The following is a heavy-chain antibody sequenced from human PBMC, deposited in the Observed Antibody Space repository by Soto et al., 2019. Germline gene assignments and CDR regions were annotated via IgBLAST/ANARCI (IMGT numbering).Heavy chain of an antibody. D-gene: IGHD6-13*01. J-gene: IGHJ4*02. CDR3: ARDNWGGSSWYYFDY. Sequence: GGSLRLSCAASGFTFSSYGMHWVRQAPGKGLEWVADIWYDGSNKYYADSVKGRFTISRDNSKNTLYLQMNSLRAEDTAVYYCARDNWGGSSWYYFDYWGQGTLVTVSS. V-gene: IGHV3-33*01. CDR1: GFTFSSYG. CDR2: IWYDGSNK.